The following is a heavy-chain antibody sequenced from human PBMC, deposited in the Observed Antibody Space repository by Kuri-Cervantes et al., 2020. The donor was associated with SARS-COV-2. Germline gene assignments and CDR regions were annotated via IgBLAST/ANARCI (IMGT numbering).Heavy chain of an antibody. Sequence: GESLKISCAASGFTFSSYGMHWVRQAPGKGLEWVAFIRYDGSNKYYADSVKGRFTISRDNSKNTLYLQMNSLRAEDTAVYYCAKDREGGVTTGYYGMDVWGQGTTVTVSS. J-gene: IGHJ6*02. CDR2: IRYDGSNK. D-gene: IGHD4-11*01. V-gene: IGHV3-30*02. CDR1: GFTFSSYG. CDR3: AKDREGGVTTGYYGMDV.